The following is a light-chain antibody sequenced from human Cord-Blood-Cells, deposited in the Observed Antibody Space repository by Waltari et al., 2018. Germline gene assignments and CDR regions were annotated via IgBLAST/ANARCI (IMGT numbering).Light chain of an antibody. CDR3: CSYAGSYTWV. CDR2: DVS. Sequence: QSALTQPRSVSGSPGQSVTISCTGTSSDDGGYNYVSWYQQHPGKAPKLMSSDVSKRPSGVPDRFSGSKSGNTASLTISGLQAEDEADYYCCSYAGSYTWVFGGGTKLTVL. V-gene: IGLV2-11*01. CDR1: SSDDGGYNY. J-gene: IGLJ3*02.